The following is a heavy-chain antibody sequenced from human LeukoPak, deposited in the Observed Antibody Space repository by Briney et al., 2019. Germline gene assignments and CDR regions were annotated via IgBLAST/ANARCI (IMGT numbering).Heavy chain of an antibody. Sequence: SQTLSLTCAISGDSVSRNTAGWNWIRQSPSRGLEWLGRTYYRSKWYSDFAPSVRNRIAINPDTSKNQFSLQLNSVTPEDTAVYYCARSGSGWYSGYWGQGTLVTVSS. V-gene: IGHV6-1*01. J-gene: IGHJ4*02. D-gene: IGHD6-19*01. CDR3: ARSGSGWYSGY. CDR2: TYYRSKWYS. CDR1: GDSVSRNTAG.